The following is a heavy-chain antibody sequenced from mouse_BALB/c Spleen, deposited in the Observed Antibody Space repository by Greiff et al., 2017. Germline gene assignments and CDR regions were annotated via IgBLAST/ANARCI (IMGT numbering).Heavy chain of an antibody. J-gene: IGHJ4*01. V-gene: IGHV5-6*01. D-gene: IGHD1-1*01. CDR3: ARGGLRAMDY. CDR2: ISSGGSYT. CDR1: GFTFTSYG. Sequence: EVKLMESGGDLVKPGGSLKLSCAASGFTFTSYGMSWVRQTPDKRLEWVATISSGGSYTYYPDSVKGRFTISRDNSQSILYLQMNTLRAEDSATYYCARGGLRAMDYWGQGTSVTVSS.